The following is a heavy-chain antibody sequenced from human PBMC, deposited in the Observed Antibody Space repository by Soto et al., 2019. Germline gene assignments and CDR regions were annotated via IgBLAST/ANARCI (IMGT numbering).Heavy chain of an antibody. CDR2: IIPIFGTA. CDR3: ARENYYYDSSGYYYGGTGFDP. CDR1: GGTFSSYA. V-gene: IGHV1-69*12. D-gene: IGHD3-22*01. Sequence: QVQLVQSGAEVKKPGSSVKVSCKASGGTFSSYAISCVRQAPGQGLEWMGGIIPIFGTANYAQKFQGRVTITADESTSTAYMELSSLRSEDTAVYYCARENYYYDSSGYYYGGTGFDPWGQGTLVTVSS. J-gene: IGHJ5*02.